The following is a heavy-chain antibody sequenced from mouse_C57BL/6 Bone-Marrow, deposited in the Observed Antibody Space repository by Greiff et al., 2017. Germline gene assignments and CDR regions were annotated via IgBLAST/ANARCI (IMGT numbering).Heavy chain of an antibody. CDR2: ISSGSSTI. V-gene: IGHV5-17*01. D-gene: IGHD2-1*01. J-gene: IGHJ4*01. CDR3: AIYYGNYVYAMDY. Sequence: EVQGVESGGGLVKPGGSLKLSCAASGFTFSDYGMHWVRQAPEKGLEWVAYISSGSSTIYYADTVKGRFTISRDNAKNTLFLQMTSLRSEDTAMYYCAIYYGNYVYAMDYWGQGTSVTVSS. CDR1: GFTFSDYG.